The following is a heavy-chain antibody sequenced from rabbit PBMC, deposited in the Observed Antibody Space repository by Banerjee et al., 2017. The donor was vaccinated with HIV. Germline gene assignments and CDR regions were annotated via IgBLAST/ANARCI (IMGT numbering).Heavy chain of an antibody. V-gene: IGHV1S45*01. J-gene: IGHJ4*01. Sequence: QEQLKETGGGLVQPGGSLTLSCKASGFDFRRYYMSWVRQAPGKGLEWIACINTSSGNTVYASWAKGRFTISKTSSTTVTLQMTSLTAADTATYFCARDLAGVIGWNFGLRGPGTLVTVS. CDR3: ARDLAGVIGWNFGL. D-gene: IGHD4-1*01. CDR1: GFDFRRYYM. CDR2: INTSSGNT.